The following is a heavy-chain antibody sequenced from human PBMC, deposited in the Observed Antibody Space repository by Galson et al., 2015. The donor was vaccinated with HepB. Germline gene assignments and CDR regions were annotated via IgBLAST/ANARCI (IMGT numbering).Heavy chain of an antibody. CDR3: AKGPDGRILVTDVSY. CDR2: VSGTTGIT. CDR1: GFTFSNYP. Sequence: SLRLSCAASGFTFSNYPMSWVRQAPGTGLEWVSSVSGTTGITNYADSVKGRFTIPRDNSKNTLDLQMNSLRVEDTAIYYCAKGPDGRILVTDVSYWGQGTLVTVSS. D-gene: IGHD2-21*02. J-gene: IGHJ4*02. V-gene: IGHV3-23*01.